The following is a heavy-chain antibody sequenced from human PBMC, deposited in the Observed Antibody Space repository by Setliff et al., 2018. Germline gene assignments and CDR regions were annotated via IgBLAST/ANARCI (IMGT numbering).Heavy chain of an antibody. CDR3: ARDFMTVTTSDY. D-gene: IGHD4-17*01. CDR1: GFTFSSYA. CDR2: IWYDGDKK. V-gene: IGHV3-33*01. Sequence: GESLKISCAASGFTFSSYAMHWVRQAPGKGLEWVALIWYDGDKKQYVDSVKGRFTISRDNSKNTLYLQMNSLRVDDTAMYYCARDFMTVTTSDYWGPGTLVTVSS. J-gene: IGHJ4*02.